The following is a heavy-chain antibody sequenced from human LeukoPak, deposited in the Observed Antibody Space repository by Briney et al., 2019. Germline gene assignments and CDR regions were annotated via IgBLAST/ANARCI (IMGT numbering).Heavy chain of an antibody. J-gene: IGHJ5*02. CDR2: ISSSSSYI. D-gene: IGHD6-13*01. Sequence: GGSLRLSCAASGFTFSSYSMNWVRQAPGKGLEWVSSISSSSSYIYYADSVKGRFTISRDNAKNSLYLQMNSLRAEVTAVYYCARDRAAAGVPPRRRFDPWGQGTLVTVSS. V-gene: IGHV3-21*01. CDR1: GFTFSSYS. CDR3: ARDRAAAGVPPRRRFDP.